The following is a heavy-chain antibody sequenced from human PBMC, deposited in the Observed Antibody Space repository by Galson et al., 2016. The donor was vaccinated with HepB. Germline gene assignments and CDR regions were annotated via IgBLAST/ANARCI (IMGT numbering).Heavy chain of an antibody. D-gene: IGHD3-16*01. CDR3: ARDPPAWGLGVDV. V-gene: IGHV3-48*04. CDR1: GFTFGTFSTYS. J-gene: IGHJ6*02. CDR2: ISSSGDTI. Sequence: SLRLSCAASGFTFGTFSTYSMNWVRQAPGKGLEWLSYISSSGDTIYYADSVKGRFTISRDNAKNSVYLQMNSLRGEDTAVYYCARDPPAWGLGVDVWGQGTTVTVSS.